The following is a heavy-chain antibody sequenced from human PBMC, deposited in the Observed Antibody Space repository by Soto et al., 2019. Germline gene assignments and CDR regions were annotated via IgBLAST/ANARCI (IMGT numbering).Heavy chain of an antibody. CDR3: SHSRGPGYSYAYFNF. J-gene: IGHJ4*02. D-gene: IGHD5-18*01. CDR1: GFSLFTRGVG. V-gene: IGHV2-5*02. CDR2: IYWDDSQ. Sequence: QITLKESGPTLVKPTQTLTVTCTFSGFSLFTRGVGVGWIRQPPGKALEWLALIYWDDSQRYSPSLKSRLTVTKDTFTKQVLLTMSNMYPLDTARYHCSHSRGPGYSYAYFNFWGQAQLITVSS.